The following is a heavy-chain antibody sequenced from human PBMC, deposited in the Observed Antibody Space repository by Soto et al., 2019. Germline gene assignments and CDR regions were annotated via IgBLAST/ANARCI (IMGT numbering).Heavy chain of an antibody. D-gene: IGHD4-4*01. CDR1: GFTFSTYG. CDR2: IWYDGTNR. CDR3: ARPSTETPSYYYYGMDV. J-gene: IGHJ6*02. Sequence: QVQLVESGGGVVQPGRSLRLSCAASGFTFSTYGMHWVRQAPGKGLEWVAVIWYDGTNRDYADSVKGRFTISRDNSKNTQYLQMNSLRAEDTAVYYCARPSTETPSYYYYGMDVWGQGATVSVSS. V-gene: IGHV3-33*01.